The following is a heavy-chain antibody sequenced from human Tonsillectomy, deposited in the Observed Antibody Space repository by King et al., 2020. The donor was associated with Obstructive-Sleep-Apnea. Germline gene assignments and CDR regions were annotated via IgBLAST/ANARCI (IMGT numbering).Heavy chain of an antibody. CDR1: GFTFSSYG. D-gene: IGHD6-19*01. CDR2: ISHDGSNK. V-gene: IGHV3-30*18. CDR3: AKEWGRAVAGFEALPVY. Sequence: VQLVESGGGVVQPGRSLRLSCAASGFTFSSYGIHWVRQAPGKGLEWVAVISHDGSNKYYADSVKGRSTISRDNSKNTLYLEMNSLRTEDTAVYYCAKEWGRAVAGFEALPVYWGQGTLVTVSS. J-gene: IGHJ4*02.